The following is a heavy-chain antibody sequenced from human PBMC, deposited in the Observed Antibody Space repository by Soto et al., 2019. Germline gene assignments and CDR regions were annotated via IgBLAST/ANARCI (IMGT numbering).Heavy chain of an antibody. J-gene: IGHJ4*02. D-gene: IGHD5-18*01. Sequence: SETLSLTCAVYGGSFSGYDWSWIRQPPGKGLEWIGEINHSGSTNYNPSLKSRVTISVDTSKNQFSLKLSSVTAADTAVYYCARGLRTAMVLAFDYWGQGTLVTVSS. CDR2: INHSGST. V-gene: IGHV4-34*01. CDR3: ARGLRTAMVLAFDY. CDR1: GGSFSGYD.